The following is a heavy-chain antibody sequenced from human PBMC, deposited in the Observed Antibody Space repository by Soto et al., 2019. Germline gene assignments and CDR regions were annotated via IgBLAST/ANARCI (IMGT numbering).Heavy chain of an antibody. CDR2: ISGSGTTT. Sequence: EVQLLESGGGLVQPGGSLRLSCAASGFAVSNHAMSWVRQAPGKGLEWVSAISGSGTTTFYVDSIRGRFTISRDNSQNTLYLQMNSLRADDTAVYYCAKCIYHTSGYYWYYFDSWGQGSLVNVSS. J-gene: IGHJ4*02. CDR3: AKCIYHTSGYYWYYFDS. D-gene: IGHD3-22*01. CDR1: GFAVSNHA. V-gene: IGHV3-23*01.